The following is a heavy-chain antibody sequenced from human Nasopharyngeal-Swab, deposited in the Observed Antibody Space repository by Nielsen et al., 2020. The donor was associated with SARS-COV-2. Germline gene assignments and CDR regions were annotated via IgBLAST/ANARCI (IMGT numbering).Heavy chain of an antibody. CDR2: ITGTGTI. CDR1: GFTFSIDG. V-gene: IGHV3-48*04. Sequence: GESLKISCVASGFTFSIDGMNWVRQAPGKGLEWVSYITGTGTIYFADSVKGRFTISRDNTKNSLYLQMNSLRAEDTAVYYCARSRYSYGSYFDSWGQGTLVTVSS. J-gene: IGHJ4*02. CDR3: ARSRYSYGSYFDS. D-gene: IGHD5-18*01.